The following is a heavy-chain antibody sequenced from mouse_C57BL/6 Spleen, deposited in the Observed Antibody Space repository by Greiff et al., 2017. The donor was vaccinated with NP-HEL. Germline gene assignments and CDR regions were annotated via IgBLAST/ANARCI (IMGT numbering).Heavy chain of an antibody. V-gene: IGHV1-50*01. CDR3: ARDYYGNPDY. J-gene: IGHJ2*01. CDR1: GYTFTSYW. CDR2: IDPSDSYT. D-gene: IGHD2-1*01. Sequence: QVQLQQPGAELVKPGASVKLSCKASGYTFTSYWMQWVKQRPGQGLEWIGEIDPSDSYTNYNQKFKGKATLTVDTSSSTAYMQLSSLTSEDSAVYYCARDYYGNPDYWGQGTTLTVSS.